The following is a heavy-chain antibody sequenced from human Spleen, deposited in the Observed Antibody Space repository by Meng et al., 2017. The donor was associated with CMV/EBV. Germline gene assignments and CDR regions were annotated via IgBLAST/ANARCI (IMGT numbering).Heavy chain of an antibody. J-gene: IGHJ4*02. CDR3: ARDMAKVVND. CDR2: ISDDGSNK. D-gene: IGHD2-21*01. Sequence: GGSLRLSCAASGFTFSSYTMHWVRQAPGKGLEWVALISDDGSNKYYADSVKGRFTISRDNSKNTLYLQMNSRRAEDTAVYYCARDMAKVVNDWGQGTLVTVSS. CDR1: GFTFSSYT. V-gene: IGHV3-30-3*01.